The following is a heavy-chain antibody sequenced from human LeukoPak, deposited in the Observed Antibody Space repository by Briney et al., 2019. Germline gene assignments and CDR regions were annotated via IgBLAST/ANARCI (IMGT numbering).Heavy chain of an antibody. D-gene: IGHD5-18*01. V-gene: IGHV3-43D*04. CDR2: VTWDGGTT. Sequence: GGSLRLSCAVSGFTFDRYAMHWVRQAPGQGLEWVSLVTWDGGTTSYADSVKGRFTISRDNAKNSLYLQMNSLRAEDMAFDYCAKDLSSGYSYSGIFDYWGQGTLVTVSS. CDR3: AKDLSSGYSYSGIFDY. CDR1: GFTFDRYA. J-gene: IGHJ4*02.